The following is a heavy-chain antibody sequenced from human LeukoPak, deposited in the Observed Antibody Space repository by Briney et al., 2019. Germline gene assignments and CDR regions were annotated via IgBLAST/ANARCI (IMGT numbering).Heavy chain of an antibody. CDR2: ISPGGGTT. CDR3: ARDKDWAFDY. D-gene: IGHD3/OR15-3a*01. J-gene: IGHJ4*02. CDR1: GFAFGSEA. Sequence: GGSLRLSCAVSGFAFGSEAMSWVRQSPARGLEWVASISPGGGTTYYADYVKGRFIISRDNSNNTLFVQMNSLRAEDTAVYYCARDKDWAFDYWGQGTLVTVSS. V-gene: IGHV3-23*01.